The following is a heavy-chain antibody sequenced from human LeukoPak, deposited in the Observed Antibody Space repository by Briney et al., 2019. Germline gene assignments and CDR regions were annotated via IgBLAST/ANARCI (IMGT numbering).Heavy chain of an antibody. CDR3: ARLWFGELSSISY. D-gene: IGHD3-10*01. CDR1: GFTFSSYA. Sequence: PGGSLGLSCAASGFTFSSYAMSWVRQAPGKGLEWVSAISGSGGSTYYADSVKGRFTISRDNAKNSLYLQMNSLRAEDTAVYYCARLWFGELSSISYWGQGTLVTVSS. V-gene: IGHV3-23*01. CDR2: ISGSGGST. J-gene: IGHJ4*02.